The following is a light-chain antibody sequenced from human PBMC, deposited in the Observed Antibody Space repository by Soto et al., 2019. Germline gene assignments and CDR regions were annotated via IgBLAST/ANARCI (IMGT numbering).Light chain of an antibody. CDR1: SSDIGRYKY. CDR2: EVS. CDR3: SSYAGNNNYV. J-gene: IGLJ1*01. V-gene: IGLV2-8*01. Sequence: QSALTQPPSASGSPGQSVTISCTGTSSDIGRYKYVSWYQQHPGKAPKVLISEVSERPSGVPDRFSGSKSGNTASLTVSGLQPEDDADYYCSSYAGNNNYVFGTGTKLTVL.